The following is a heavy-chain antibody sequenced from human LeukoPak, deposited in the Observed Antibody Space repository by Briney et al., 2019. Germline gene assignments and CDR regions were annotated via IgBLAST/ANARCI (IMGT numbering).Heavy chain of an antibody. J-gene: IGHJ3*02. Sequence: SGGSLRLSCAASGFTVSSNYMSWVRQAPGKGLEWVSVIYSGGSTYYADSVKGRFTISRDNSKNTLYLQMDSLRAEDTAVYYCAREGMDAFDIWGQGTMVTVSS. V-gene: IGHV3-66*02. CDR3: AREGMDAFDI. D-gene: IGHD6-13*01. CDR1: GFTVSSNY. CDR2: IYSGGST.